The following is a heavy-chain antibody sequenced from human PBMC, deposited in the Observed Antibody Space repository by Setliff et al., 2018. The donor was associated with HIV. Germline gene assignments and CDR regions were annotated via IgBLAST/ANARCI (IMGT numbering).Heavy chain of an antibody. Sequence: SETLSLTCTVSGGSISGYNWSWIREPPGKGLEWIGYITYSGSTKYNPSLKSRVTISIDTSKNQFSLKLSSVTPADTAVYYCASHAPYTSSWNAAAFDIWGQGTMVTVSS. V-gene: IGHV4-59*01. J-gene: IGHJ3*02. CDR2: ITYSGST. CDR3: ASHAPYTSSWNAAAFDI. D-gene: IGHD6-13*01. CDR1: GGSISGYN.